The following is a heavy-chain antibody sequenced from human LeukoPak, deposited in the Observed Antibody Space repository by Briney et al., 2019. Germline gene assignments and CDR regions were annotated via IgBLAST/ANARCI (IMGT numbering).Heavy chain of an antibody. CDR2: ISWNSGSI. Sequence: GRSLRLSCAASGFTFDDHAMHWVRQAPGKGLEWVSGISWNSGSIGYADSVKGRFTISRDNAKNSLYLQMNSLRAEDTALYYCAKEPRGAIYYYGMDVWGQGTTVTVSS. CDR1: GFTFDDHA. V-gene: IGHV3-9*01. D-gene: IGHD1-26*01. CDR3: AKEPRGAIYYYGMDV. J-gene: IGHJ6*02.